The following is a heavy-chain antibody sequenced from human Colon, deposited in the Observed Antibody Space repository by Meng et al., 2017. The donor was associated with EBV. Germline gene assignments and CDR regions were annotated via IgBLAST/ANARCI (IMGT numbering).Heavy chain of an antibody. Sequence: QLQQLGAGLLKPPAPLSRACAVYCGSVLDYYWTWIRHPPGKGLEWIGEIDHRGNTKYNPSLKSRVTISLDTSKKQFSLKVSSVTAADSAVYYCARRGPSGNFSPWSQGALVTVSS. CDR2: IDHRGNT. J-gene: IGHJ5*02. D-gene: IGHD3-10*01. CDR1: CGSVLDYY. V-gene: IGHV4-34*01. CDR3: ARRGPSGNFSP.